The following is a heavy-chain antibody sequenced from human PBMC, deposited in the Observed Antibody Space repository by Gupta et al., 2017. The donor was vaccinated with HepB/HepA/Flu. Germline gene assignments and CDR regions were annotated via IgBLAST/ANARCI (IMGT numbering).Heavy chain of an antibody. Sequence: QVQLVQSGAEVKKPGASVKVSCKASGYTFTSYAMHWVRQAPGQRLEWMGWINAGNGNTKYSQKFQGRVTITRDTSASTAYMELSSLRSEDTAVYYCARERSSFGGIWNWFDPWGQGTLVTVSS. V-gene: IGHV1-3*01. CDR3: ARERSSFGGIWNWFDP. CDR2: INAGNGNT. J-gene: IGHJ5*02. CDR1: GYTFTSYA. D-gene: IGHD6-13*01.